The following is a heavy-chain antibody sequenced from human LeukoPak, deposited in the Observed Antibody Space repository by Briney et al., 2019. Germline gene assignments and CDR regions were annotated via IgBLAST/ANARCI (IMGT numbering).Heavy chain of an antibody. CDR2: ISGSGAST. V-gene: IGHV3-23*01. CDR3: ARKKCGGDCNSFNWFDP. D-gene: IGHD2-21*02. CDR1: GFAFSGYA. J-gene: IGHJ5*02. Sequence: PGGSLRLSCVASGFAFSGYAMNWVRQAPGKGLEWVSAISGSGASTYYADSVKGRFTISRDNSENTLYLQINSLRAEDTAVYYCARKKCGGDCNSFNWFDPWGQGTLVTVSS.